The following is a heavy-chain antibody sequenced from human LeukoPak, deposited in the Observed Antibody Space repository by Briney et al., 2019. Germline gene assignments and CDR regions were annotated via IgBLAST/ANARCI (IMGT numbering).Heavy chain of an antibody. CDR3: AAAMVATGEGGY. D-gene: IGHD5-12*01. V-gene: IGHV1-58*02. J-gene: IGHJ4*02. CDR2: IVVGSGNT. Sequence: ASVKVSCKASGFTFTSSAMQWVRQARGQRLEWIGWIVVGSGNTNYAQKFQERVTITRDMSTSTAYMELSSLRSEDTAVYYCAAAMVATGEGGYWGQGTLVTVSS. CDR1: GFTFTSSA.